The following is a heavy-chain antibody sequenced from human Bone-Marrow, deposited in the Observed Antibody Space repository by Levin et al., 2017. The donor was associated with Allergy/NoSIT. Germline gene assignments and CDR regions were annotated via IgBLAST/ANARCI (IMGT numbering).Heavy chain of an antibody. J-gene: IGHJ6*02. CDR3: ARGRGSYYYYSMDV. Sequence: SGGSLRLSCAASGFTFSSYTMHWVRQPPGMGLEWVAAISFDGSNKYYADSVKGRFTISRDNSKNTLYLQMNSLRPEDAAVYYCARGRGSYYYYSMDVWGQGTTVTVSS. V-gene: IGHV3-30-3*01. D-gene: IGHD3-10*01. CDR1: GFTFSSYT. CDR2: ISFDGSNK.